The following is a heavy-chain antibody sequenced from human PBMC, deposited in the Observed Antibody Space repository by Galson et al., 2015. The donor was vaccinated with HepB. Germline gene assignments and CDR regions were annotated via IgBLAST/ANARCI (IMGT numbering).Heavy chain of an antibody. D-gene: IGHD3-3*01. CDR1: GYTLTELS. V-gene: IGHV1-24*01. Sequence: SVKVSCKVSGYTLTELSMHWVRQAPGKGLEWMGGSDPEDGETIYAQKFQGRVTMTEDTSTDTAYMELSSLRSEDTAVYYCATDWVVGVVRGKYFQHWGQGTLVTVSS. CDR2: SDPEDGET. CDR3: ATDWVVGVVRGKYFQH. J-gene: IGHJ1*01.